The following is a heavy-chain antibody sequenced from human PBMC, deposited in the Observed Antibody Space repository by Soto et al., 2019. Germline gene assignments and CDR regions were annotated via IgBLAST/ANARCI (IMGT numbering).Heavy chain of an antibody. D-gene: IGHD3-22*01. CDR1: GGSISSSSYY. J-gene: IGHJ6*02. V-gene: IGHV4-39*01. CDR2: VYYGGST. CDR3: AGGDYYHSSGYYFYYYTMDV. Sequence: QLHLQESGPGLVKPSETLSLTCTVSGGSISSSSYYWGWIRQPPGKGLAWIGNVYYGGSTYYNPSLKSRVTISVETSKSQFSLKLSSVTAADTAVYYCAGGDYYHSSGYYFYYYTMDVWGQGTTVTVSS.